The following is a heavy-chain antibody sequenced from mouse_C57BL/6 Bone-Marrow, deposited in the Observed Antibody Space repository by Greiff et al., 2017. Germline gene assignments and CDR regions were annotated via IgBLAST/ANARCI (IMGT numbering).Heavy chain of an antibody. CDR2: IYPSDSET. V-gene: IGHV1-61*01. CDR1: GYTFTSYW. CDR3: ARGDYYGSSSFDD. Sequence: VQLQQPGAELVRPGSSVKLSCKASGYTFTSYWMAWVKQRPGQGLEWIGNIYPSDSETHYNQKFKDKATLTVDKSSSTAYMQLSSLTSEDSAVYYCARGDYYGSSSFDDWGQGTTLTVSS. D-gene: IGHD1-1*01. J-gene: IGHJ2*01.